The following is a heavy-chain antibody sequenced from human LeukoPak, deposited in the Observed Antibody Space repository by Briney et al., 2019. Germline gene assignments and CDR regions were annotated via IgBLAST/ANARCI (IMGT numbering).Heavy chain of an antibody. CDR2: IKQDGREK. D-gene: IGHD3-10*01. CDR3: ARAGVHYLQYYMDV. J-gene: IGHJ6*03. V-gene: IGHV3-7*01. Sequence: GGSLRLSCAASGFILSNYWMSWVRQAPGKGLEWVVNIKQDGREKYYVDSVKGRFTISRDNAKNSLYLQMSSLRAEDTAVYYCARAGVHYLQYYMDVWGKGTTVTVSS. CDR1: GFILSNYW.